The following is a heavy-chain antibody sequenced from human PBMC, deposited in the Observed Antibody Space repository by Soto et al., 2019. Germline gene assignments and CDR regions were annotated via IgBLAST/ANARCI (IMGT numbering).Heavy chain of an antibody. D-gene: IGHD6-19*01. V-gene: IGHV3-48*03. CDR1: GFTFSSYE. CDR2: ISSSGSTI. Sequence: GGSLRLSCAASGFTFSSYEMNWVRQAPGKGLEWVSYISSSGSTIYYADSVKGRFTISRDNAKNSLYLQMNSLRAEDTAVYYCAKDRSQGAVAGTSDFDYWGQGTLVTVSS. CDR3: AKDRSQGAVAGTSDFDY. J-gene: IGHJ4*02.